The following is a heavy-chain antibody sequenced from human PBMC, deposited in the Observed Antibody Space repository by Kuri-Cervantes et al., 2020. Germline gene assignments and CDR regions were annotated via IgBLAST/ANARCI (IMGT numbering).Heavy chain of an antibody. V-gene: IGHV4-38-2*01. CDR2: IYHSGST. D-gene: IGHD4-17*01. Sequence: ESLKISCAGSGFIFSSYWMAWIRQPPGKGLEWVGNIYHSGSTYNNPSLKSRVTISVDTSKNQFSLKLSSVTAADTAVYYCARGWDYGDYPRYWYFDLWGRGTLVTVSS. CDR1: GFIFSSYW. J-gene: IGHJ2*01. CDR3: ARGWDYGDYPRYWYFDL.